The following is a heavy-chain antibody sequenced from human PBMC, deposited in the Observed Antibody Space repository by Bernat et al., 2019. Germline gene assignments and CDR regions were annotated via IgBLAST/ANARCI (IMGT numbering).Heavy chain of an antibody. Sequence: QVQLVESGGGVVQPGRSLRLSCTASGFTFSTYAMHWVRQAPGKGLEWVAVISYDGIDKYYADSVKGRFTISRDNSKNTLFLQMNSLRPEDTAVYYCARDKGYSSSSGSLGYWGQGTLGTVSS. CDR3: ARDKGYSSSSGSLGY. CDR1: GFTFSTYA. CDR2: ISYDGIDK. J-gene: IGHJ4*02. V-gene: IGHV3-30-3*01. D-gene: IGHD6-6*01.